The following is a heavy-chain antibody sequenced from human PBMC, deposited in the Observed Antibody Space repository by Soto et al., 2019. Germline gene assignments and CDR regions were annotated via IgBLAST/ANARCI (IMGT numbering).Heavy chain of an antibody. CDR1: GFTFSSYA. CDR3: ARDRRRWLQLHGRPPGY. Sequence: SLRLSCAASGFTFSSYAMHWVRQAPGKGLEWVAVISYDGSNKYYIDSVKGRFTISRDNSKNTLYLQMNSLRAEDTAVYYCARDRRRWLQLHGRPPGYWGQGTLVTVSS. J-gene: IGHJ4*02. D-gene: IGHD5-12*01. V-gene: IGHV3-30-3*01. CDR2: ISYDGSNK.